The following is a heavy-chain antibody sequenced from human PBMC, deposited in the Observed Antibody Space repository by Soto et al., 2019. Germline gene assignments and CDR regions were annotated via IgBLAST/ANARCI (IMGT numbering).Heavy chain of an antibody. CDR2: IYHSGST. CDR3: ARDRYSSSWYGGDYYYGMDV. Sequence: QVQLQESGPGLVKPSGTLSLTCAVSGGSISSSNWWSWVRQPPGKGLEWIGEIYHSGSTNYNPSLKRRVTISVDKSKNQFSLKLSSVTAADTAVYYCARDRYSSSWYGGDYYYGMDVWGQGTTVTVSS. J-gene: IGHJ6*02. D-gene: IGHD6-13*01. CDR1: GGSISSSNW. V-gene: IGHV4-4*02.